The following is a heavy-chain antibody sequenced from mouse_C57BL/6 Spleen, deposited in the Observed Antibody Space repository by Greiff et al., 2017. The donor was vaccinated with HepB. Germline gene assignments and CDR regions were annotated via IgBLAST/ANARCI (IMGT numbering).Heavy chain of an antibody. J-gene: IGHJ2*01. CDR3: ARNYGGDD. Sequence: VQLQQSGPELVKPGASVKISCKASGYAFSSSWMNWVKQRPGKGLEWIGRIYPGDGDTNYNGKFKGKATLTADKSSSTAYMQLSSLTSEDSAVYFCARNYGGDDWGQGTTLTVSS. V-gene: IGHV1-82*01. CDR2: IYPGDGDT. CDR1: GYAFSSSW. D-gene: IGHD1-1*01.